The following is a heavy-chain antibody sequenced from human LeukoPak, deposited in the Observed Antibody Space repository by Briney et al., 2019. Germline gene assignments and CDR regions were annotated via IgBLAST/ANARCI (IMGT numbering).Heavy chain of an antibody. CDR1: GFTVSRSY. D-gene: IGHD6-19*01. CDR2: INPDGTVT. Sequence: GGSLRLSCAASGFTVSRSYMTWVRQAPGKGLVWVSPINPDGTVTTYADSVKGRFTISRDNAKNTLYLQMNSLKAEDTAVYYCVRDSPSGFFDLWGRGTLVTVSS. V-gene: IGHV3-74*01. J-gene: IGHJ2*01. CDR3: VRDSPSGFFDL.